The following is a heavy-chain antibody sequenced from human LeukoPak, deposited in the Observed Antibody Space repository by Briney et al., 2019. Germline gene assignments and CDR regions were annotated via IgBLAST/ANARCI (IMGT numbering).Heavy chain of an antibody. V-gene: IGHV4-34*01. Sequence: PSETLSLTCVVYGGSFSGYYWSWIRQPPGKGLEWIGEINHSGSTNYNPSFKSRVTISVDTSKNQFSLKLSSVTAADTAVYYCARGPITMVRGVNPDYYYYGMDVWGQGTTVTVSS. CDR2: INHSGST. J-gene: IGHJ6*02. CDR3: ARGPITMVRGVNPDYYYYGMDV. D-gene: IGHD3-10*01. CDR1: GGSFSGYY.